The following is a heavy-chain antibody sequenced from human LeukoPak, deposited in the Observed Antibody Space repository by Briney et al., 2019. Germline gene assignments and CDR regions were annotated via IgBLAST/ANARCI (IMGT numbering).Heavy chain of an antibody. Sequence: ASVKVSCKVSGYALTELSIHWVRQPPGKGLEWRGGFDPENGETIYAQKLQGRVTMTEDTSTDTAYMELSSLRSEDTAVYYCATVGNSGWYVGLFDNWGQGTLVTVSS. CDR3: ATVGNSGWYVGLFDN. V-gene: IGHV1-24*01. CDR2: FDPENGET. J-gene: IGHJ4*02. CDR1: GYALTELS. D-gene: IGHD6-19*01.